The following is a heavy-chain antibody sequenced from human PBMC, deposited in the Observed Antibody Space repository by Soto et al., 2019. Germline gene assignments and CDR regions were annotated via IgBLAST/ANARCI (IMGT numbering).Heavy chain of an antibody. V-gene: IGHV3-30-3*01. D-gene: IGHD6-13*01. J-gene: IGHJ4*02. CDR3: ARFRYSSSWSLGIDY. CDR2: ISYDGSNK. Sequence: VGSLRLSCAASGFTFSSYAMHWVRQAPGKGLEWVAVISYDGSNKYYADSVKGRFTISRDNSKNTPYLQMNSLRAEDTAVYYCARFRYSSSWSLGIDYWGQGTLVTVSS. CDR1: GFTFSSYA.